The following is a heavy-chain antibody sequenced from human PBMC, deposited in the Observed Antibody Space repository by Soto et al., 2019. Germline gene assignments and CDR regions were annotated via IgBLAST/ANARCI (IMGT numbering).Heavy chain of an antibody. J-gene: IGHJ4*02. CDR1: GGSFSGYY. CDR3: ARGSRLWLDY. CDR2: INHSGST. V-gene: IGHV4-34*01. D-gene: IGHD5-18*01. Sequence: SETLSLTCAVYGGSFSGYYWSWIRQPPGKGLEWIGEINHSGSTNYNPSLKSRVTISVDTSKNQFSLKLSSVTAADTAVYYCARGSRLWLDYWGQGTLVTVS.